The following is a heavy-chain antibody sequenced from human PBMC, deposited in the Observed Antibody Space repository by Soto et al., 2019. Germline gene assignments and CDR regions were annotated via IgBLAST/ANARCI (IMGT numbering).Heavy chain of an antibody. J-gene: IGHJ5*02. CDR3: ASARHIGP. Sequence: EVPLVESGGDLVQPGGSLRLSCAASGFTFSNYWMSWVRQAPGKGLEWVANIKQDGSESNYADSVKGRFTISRDNAENSLYLQMTSLRAEDTAVYYCASARHIGPWGQGTLVTVSS. D-gene: IGHD2-21*01. CDR1: GFTFSNYW. CDR2: IKQDGSES. V-gene: IGHV3-7*01.